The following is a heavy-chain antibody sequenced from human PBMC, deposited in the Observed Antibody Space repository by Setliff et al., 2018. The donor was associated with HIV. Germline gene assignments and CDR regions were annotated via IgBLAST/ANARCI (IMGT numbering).Heavy chain of an antibody. V-gene: IGHV1-69*02. CDR2: IIPILGVA. CDR3: VRGVQSPPHYSYYYMDV. CDR1: GYTFNSHT. Sequence: ASVKVSCKASGYTFNSHTINWVRQAPGQGLDWMGRIIPILGVANYAQRFQGKVTITADKSTSTAYMELTSLRFDDTAMYYCVRGVQSPPHYSYYYMDVWGEGTMVTVS. J-gene: IGHJ6*03. D-gene: IGHD3-3*01.